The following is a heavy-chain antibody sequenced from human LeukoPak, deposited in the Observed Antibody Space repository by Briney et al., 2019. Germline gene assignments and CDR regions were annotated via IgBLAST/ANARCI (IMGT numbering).Heavy chain of an antibody. J-gene: IGHJ6*03. D-gene: IGHD1-1*01. CDR3: VNYIRNVHYYMDV. Sequence: SETLSLTCSVSGGSFDSKYWSWIRQPPGKGLEWIGYIYTSGSTNFNPSLRSRVAMSIDTSKNQFSLKVYSVTAADTAVYYCVNYIRNVHYYMDVWGKGTTVIVSS. CDR1: GGSFDSKY. CDR2: IYTSGST. V-gene: IGHV4-4*09.